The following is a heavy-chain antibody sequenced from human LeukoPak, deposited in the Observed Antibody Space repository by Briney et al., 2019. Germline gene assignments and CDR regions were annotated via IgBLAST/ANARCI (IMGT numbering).Heavy chain of an antibody. CDR1: GSSISSHY. V-gene: IGHV4-59*11. J-gene: IGHJ3*02. CDR2: IYYSGST. CDR3: ARDGRSQPDAFDI. D-gene: IGHD2-2*01. Sequence: PSETLSLTCTVSGSSISSHYWSWIRQPPGKGLEWIGYIYYSGSTNYNPSLKSRVTISVDTSKNQFSLKLSSVTAADTAVYYCARDGRSQPDAFDIWGQGTMVTVSS.